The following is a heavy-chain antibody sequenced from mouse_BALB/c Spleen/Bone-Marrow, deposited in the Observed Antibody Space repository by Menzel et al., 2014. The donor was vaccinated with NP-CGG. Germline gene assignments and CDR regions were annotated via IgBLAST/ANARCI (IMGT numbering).Heavy chain of an antibody. CDR3: ARSNWDGGNYFDY. Sequence: QVQLQQSGAELVKPGASVKMSCKASGYIFISYNMHWVKQTPGQGLEWIGTIYPGNGDTSYNQKFKGKASLTADKSSSTAYMQPSSLTSEDSAVYYCARSNWDGGNYFDYWGQGTTLTVSS. D-gene: IGHD4-1*01. CDR2: IYPGNGDT. V-gene: IGHV1-12*01. J-gene: IGHJ2*01. CDR1: GYIFISYN.